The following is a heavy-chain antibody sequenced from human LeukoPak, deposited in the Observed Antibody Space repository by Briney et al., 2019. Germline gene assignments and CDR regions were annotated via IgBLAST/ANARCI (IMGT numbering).Heavy chain of an antibody. Sequence: GASVKVSCKTSGYTFTIHHIQWVRQAPGQGLEWMGWINTNSGGTIYSQKFQGRITMTRDPSITTAYMELSSLRSDDTAVYYCARDYSTSSWDNRGQGTLVTVSS. CDR1: GYTFTIHH. D-gene: IGHD6-13*01. CDR2: INTNSGGT. CDR3: ARDYSTSSWDN. J-gene: IGHJ4*02. V-gene: IGHV1-2*02.